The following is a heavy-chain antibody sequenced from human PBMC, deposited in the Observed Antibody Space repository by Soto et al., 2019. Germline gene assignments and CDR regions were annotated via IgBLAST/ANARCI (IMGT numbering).Heavy chain of an antibody. J-gene: IGHJ3*01. CDR1: GHTFISNF. D-gene: IGHD3-3*01. Sequence: ASVKVSCKASGHTFISNFIHWVRQAPGQGLEWMGLINPNGGNTNYAQNFQGRVTMTRDTSTTTVYMELSSLRSEDTAMYYCASLFDFWTGYGEDDMGEGYAFDLWGQGTKVTVSS. CDR3: ASLFDFWTGYGEDDMGEGYAFDL. V-gene: IGHV1-46*01. CDR2: INPNGGNT.